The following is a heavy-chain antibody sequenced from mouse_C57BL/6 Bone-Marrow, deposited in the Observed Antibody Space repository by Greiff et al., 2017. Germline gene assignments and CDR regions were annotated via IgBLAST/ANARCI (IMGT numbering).Heavy chain of an antibody. D-gene: IGHD1-1*01. CDR2: IDPSDSYT. CDR3: ARSFYYYGSSPWFAY. V-gene: IGHV1-69*01. CDR1: GYTFTSYW. J-gene: IGHJ3*01. Sequence: QVQLQQPGAELVMPGASVKLSCKASGYTFTSYWMHWVKQRPGQGLEWIGEIDPSDSYTNYNQKFKGKSTLTVDKSSSTAYMQLSSLKSEDSAVYYCARSFYYYGSSPWFAYWGQGTLVTVSA.